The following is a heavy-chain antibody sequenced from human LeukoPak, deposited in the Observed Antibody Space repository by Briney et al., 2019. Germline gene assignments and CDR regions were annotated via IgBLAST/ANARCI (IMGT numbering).Heavy chain of an antibody. J-gene: IGHJ6*03. Sequence: SVKGSCKGSGGAFYSYAINWGRHGPGQGVEWVGGIIPIFGTTNYAQKFQGRVTITADESTSTAYMELSSLRSEDTAVYYCARGDFEDYYYYMDVWGKGTTVTVSS. CDR3: ARGDFEDYYYYMDV. CDR2: IIPIFGTT. D-gene: IGHD2-21*02. V-gene: IGHV1-69*13. CDR1: GGAFYSYA.